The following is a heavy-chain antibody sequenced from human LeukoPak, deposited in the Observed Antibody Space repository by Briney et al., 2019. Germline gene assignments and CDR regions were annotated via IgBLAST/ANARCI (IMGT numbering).Heavy chain of an antibody. CDR1: GFPFSSYW. D-gene: IGHD2-21*01. V-gene: IGHV3-74*01. J-gene: IGHJ3*02. CDR3: GRACVGGGGNEEVGVFDI. CDR2: INSDGSST. Sequence: GGSMRLSCAASGFPFSSYWMHWVRPAPGKGLVWVSRINSDGSSTSYADSVKGRFTISRDNAKNTLYLQMNSLRAEDTAVYYCGRACVGGGGNEEVGVFDIWGQGPMATVSP.